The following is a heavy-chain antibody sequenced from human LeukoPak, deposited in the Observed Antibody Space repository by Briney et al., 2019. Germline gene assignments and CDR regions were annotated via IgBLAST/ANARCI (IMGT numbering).Heavy chain of an antibody. Sequence: GGSLRLSCSASGFTFDGYGMSWVRQAPGKGLEWVSGINWNGGSTGYADSLKGRFTISRDNAKNSLHLQMNSLRAEDTALYHCARTSISYYYGMDVWGQGTSVTVSS. CDR1: GFTFDGYG. CDR3: ARTSISYYYGMDV. CDR2: INWNGGST. V-gene: IGHV3-20*01. J-gene: IGHJ6*02. D-gene: IGHD3-3*02.